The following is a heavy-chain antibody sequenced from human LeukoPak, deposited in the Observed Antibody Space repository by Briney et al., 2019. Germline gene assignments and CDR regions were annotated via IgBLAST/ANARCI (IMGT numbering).Heavy chain of an antibody. CDR3: ARARAPYSRYDLPDY. J-gene: IGHJ4*02. CDR1: GYTFTVYY. CDR2: INPNSGGT. Sequence: ASVKVSCKASGYTFTVYYVHWVRQAPGQGLEWMGWINPNSGGTNYAQRFQGRVTVTRDTSISTAYMELSRLSSDDTAVYYCARARAPYSRYDLPDYWGQGTLVTVSS. D-gene: IGHD5-12*01. V-gene: IGHV1-2*02.